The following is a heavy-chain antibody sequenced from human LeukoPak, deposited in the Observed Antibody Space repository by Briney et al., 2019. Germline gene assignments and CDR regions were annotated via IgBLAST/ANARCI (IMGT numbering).Heavy chain of an antibody. D-gene: IGHD2-21*01. CDR1: GGSFSGYY. Sequence: SETLSLTCAVYGGSFSGYYWSWIRQPPGKGLEWIGEINHSGSTNYNPSLKSRVTISVDTSKNQFSLKLSSVTAADTAVYYCARLGRFTDGEFDYWGQGTLATVSS. CDR3: ARLGRFTDGEFDY. J-gene: IGHJ4*02. V-gene: IGHV4-34*01. CDR2: INHSGST.